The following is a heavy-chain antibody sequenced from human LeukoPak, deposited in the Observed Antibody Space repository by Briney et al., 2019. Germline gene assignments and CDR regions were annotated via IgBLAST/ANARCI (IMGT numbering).Heavy chain of an antibody. D-gene: IGHD3-3*01. Sequence: SETLSLTCTVSGGSISSYYWSWIRQPPGQGLEWIGYIYYSGSTNYNPSLKSRVTISVDTSKNQFSLKLSSVTAADTAVYYCARDKGGAYYDFWSGVSQYYYYGMDVWGQGTTVTVSS. V-gene: IGHV4-59*01. CDR1: GGSISSYY. CDR2: IYYSGST. CDR3: ARDKGGAYYDFWSGVSQYYYYGMDV. J-gene: IGHJ6*02.